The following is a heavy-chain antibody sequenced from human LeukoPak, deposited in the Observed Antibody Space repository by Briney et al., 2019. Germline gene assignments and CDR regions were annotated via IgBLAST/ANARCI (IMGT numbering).Heavy chain of an antibody. D-gene: IGHD3-22*01. J-gene: IGHJ3*02. V-gene: IGHV4-38-2*02. CDR3: ARLSGYSPRGAFDI. CDR2: IYHSGST. Sequence: PSETLSLTCTVSGGSISGYYWGWIRQPPGKGLEWIGSIYHSGSTYYNPSLKSRVTISVDTSKNQFSLKLTSVTAADTAVYFCARLSGYSPRGAFDIWGQGTMVTVSS. CDR1: GGSISGYY.